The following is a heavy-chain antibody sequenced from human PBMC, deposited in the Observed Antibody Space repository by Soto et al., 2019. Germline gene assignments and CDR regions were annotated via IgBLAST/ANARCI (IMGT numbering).Heavy chain of an antibody. CDR1: GVSLNSGDYF. J-gene: IGHJ3*02. Sequence: QVQLQESGPGLVKPSQTLSLTCTVSGVSLNSGDYFWSWVRQLPGKGLEWIGYISFSGSTFYSPIMNSRPSISADPSQNHFSLTMTSVIAADTAVYFCARWTYLYDSSNIRYGGFDTWGQGTKVTVSS. V-gene: IGHV4-31*03. CDR3: ARWTYLYDSSNIRYGGFDT. D-gene: IGHD3-22*01. CDR2: ISFSGST.